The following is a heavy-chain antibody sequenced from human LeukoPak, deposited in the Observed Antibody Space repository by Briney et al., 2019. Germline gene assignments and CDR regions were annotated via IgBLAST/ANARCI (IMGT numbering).Heavy chain of an antibody. CDR1: GGSISSYY. D-gene: IGHD3-22*01. Sequence: PSETLSLTCTVSGGSISSYYWSWIRQPPGKGLEWIGYIDYSGSTNYNPSLKSRVTISVDTSKNQFSLKLSSVTAADTAVYYCARSHYYDSNDAFDIWGQGTMVTVSS. V-gene: IGHV4-59*08. CDR3: ARSHYYDSNDAFDI. CDR2: IDYSGST. J-gene: IGHJ3*02.